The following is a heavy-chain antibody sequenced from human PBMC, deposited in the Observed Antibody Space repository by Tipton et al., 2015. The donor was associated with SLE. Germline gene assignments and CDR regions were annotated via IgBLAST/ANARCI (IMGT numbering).Heavy chain of an antibody. J-gene: IGHJ6*02. CDR3: VRESTRAPGANIYYGLDV. V-gene: IGHV3-9*01. Sequence: VQLVQSGGGLVQPGGSLRLSCAASGVSVSGNYMGWVRKAPGKGLEWVSGLSWNSGTKGYAASVKGRFTISRDNVKKSLYLQMDSLRGEDTALYYCVRESTRAPGANIYYGLDVWGQGTTVTVSS. CDR1: GVSVSGNY. CDR2: LSWNSGTK. D-gene: IGHD2-8*01.